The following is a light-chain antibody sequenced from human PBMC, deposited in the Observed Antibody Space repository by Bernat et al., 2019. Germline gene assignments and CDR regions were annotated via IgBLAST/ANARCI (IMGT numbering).Light chain of an antibody. V-gene: IGKV3-20*01. CDR2: GAS. CDR3: QQYGSSLYT. CDR1: QTVSSSY. J-gene: IGKJ2*01. Sequence: EIVLTQSPGTLSLSPGERATLSCRASQTVSSSYLAWYQQKPGQAPRLLIYGASSRASAVPGRFSGSGSGTDFTITISRLEPEDFAVYYCQQYGSSLYTFGQGTKLEMK.